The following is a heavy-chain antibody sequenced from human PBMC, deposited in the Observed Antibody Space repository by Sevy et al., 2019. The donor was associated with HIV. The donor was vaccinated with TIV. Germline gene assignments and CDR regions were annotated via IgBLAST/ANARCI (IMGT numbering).Heavy chain of an antibody. CDR2: IYYSGST. V-gene: IGHV4-59*01. J-gene: IGHJ3*02. CDR3: ARDGGSTDDVFDI. CDR1: GDSISNYY. Sequence: SETLSLTCTVSGDSISNYYWSWIRQPPGKGLEWIGYIYYSGSTNFNPSLKSRVTMSVDTSKNQFSLKLNSVTAADTAVYYCARDGGSTDDVFDIWGQGTMVTVSS. D-gene: IGHD3-16*01.